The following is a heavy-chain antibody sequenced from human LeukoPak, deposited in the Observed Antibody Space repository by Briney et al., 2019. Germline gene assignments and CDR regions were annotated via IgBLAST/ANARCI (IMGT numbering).Heavy chain of an antibody. Sequence: ASVKVSCKASGYTFTGYYMHWVRQAPGQGLEWIGIINPSGGSTSYAQKFQGRVTMTRDTSTSTVYMELSSLRSEDTAVYYCARDRRGYSYGSGFDYWGQGTLVTVSS. D-gene: IGHD5-18*01. CDR1: GYTFTGYY. CDR2: INPSGGST. CDR3: ARDRRGYSYGSGFDY. J-gene: IGHJ4*02. V-gene: IGHV1-46*01.